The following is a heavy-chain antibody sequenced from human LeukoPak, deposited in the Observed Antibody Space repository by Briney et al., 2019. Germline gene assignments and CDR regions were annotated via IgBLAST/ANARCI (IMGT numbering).Heavy chain of an antibody. CDR1: GGSFSGYY. Sequence: PSETLSLTCAVYGGSFSGYYWSWIRQPPGKGLEWIGEINHSGSTNYNPSLKSRVTISVDTSKNQFSLKLSSVTAADTAVYYCARGSGWFLFDYWGQGTLVTVSS. J-gene: IGHJ4*02. CDR3: ARGSGWFLFDY. D-gene: IGHD6-19*01. CDR2: INHSGST. V-gene: IGHV4-34*01.